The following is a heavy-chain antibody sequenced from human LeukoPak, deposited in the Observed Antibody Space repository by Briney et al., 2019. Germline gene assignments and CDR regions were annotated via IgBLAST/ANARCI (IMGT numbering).Heavy chain of an antibody. J-gene: IGHJ4*02. CDR1: GGPISRGRYY. CDR2: IYTSGST. D-gene: IGHD3-3*01. Sequence: SETLSLTCTVSGGPISRGRYYWSWIRQPAGKGLEWIGRIYTSGSTNYNPSLKSRVTISVDTSKNQFSLKLSSVTAADTAVYYCASSDFWSGYYIDYWGQGTLVTVSS. V-gene: IGHV4-61*02. CDR3: ASSDFWSGYYIDY.